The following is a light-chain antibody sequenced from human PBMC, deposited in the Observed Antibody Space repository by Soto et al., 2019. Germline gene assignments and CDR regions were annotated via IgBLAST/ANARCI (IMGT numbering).Light chain of an antibody. CDR3: QQYNGSFT. J-gene: IGKJ3*01. Sequence: DIRLTQSPSSLSASVGDSVTITCRASQVISYYLAWYQQKPGKAPKLLIYDASSLQSGVPSRFSGSGTGTDFALTISSLQPEDVGTYSCQQYNGSFTFGPGTKVDIK. CDR2: DAS. V-gene: IGKV1-27*01. CDR1: QVISYY.